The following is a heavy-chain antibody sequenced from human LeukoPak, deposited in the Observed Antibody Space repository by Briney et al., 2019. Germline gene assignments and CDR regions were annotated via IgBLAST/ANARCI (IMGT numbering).Heavy chain of an antibody. D-gene: IGHD1-1*01. CDR1: GFTFSSYA. CDR2: IWFDGSKK. CDR3: AKGGYRYANNWWADY. V-gene: IGHV3-30*02. Sequence: GGSLRLSCAASGFTFSSYAMSWVRRAPGKGLEWVTFIWFDGSKKFYADSVKGRFTISRDNSKNTLSLQMNGLRAEDTAVYYCAKGGYRYANNWWADYWGQGTLVTVSS. J-gene: IGHJ4*02.